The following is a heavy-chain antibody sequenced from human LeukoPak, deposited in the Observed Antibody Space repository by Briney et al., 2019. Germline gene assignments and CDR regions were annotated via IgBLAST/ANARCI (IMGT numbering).Heavy chain of an antibody. CDR3: ASSWFAVAGTETNWFDP. J-gene: IGHJ5*02. CDR1: GGSFSAYY. D-gene: IGHD6-19*01. V-gene: IGHV4-34*01. Sequence: MSSETLSLTCAVYGGSFSAYYWSWIRQPPGKGLEWIGEINHSGSTNYNPSLKSRVVISVDTSKNQFSLKLSSVTAADTAVYYCASSWFAVAGTETNWFDPWGQGTLVTVSS. CDR2: INHSGST.